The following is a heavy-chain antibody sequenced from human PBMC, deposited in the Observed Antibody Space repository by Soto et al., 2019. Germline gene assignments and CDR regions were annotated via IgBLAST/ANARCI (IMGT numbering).Heavy chain of an antibody. CDR2: MNPNSGNT. CDR3: ARFLKTDIVVVPAAPSGFDP. V-gene: IGHV1-8*01. Sequence: ASVKVSCKASGYTFTSYVINWVRQATGKGLEWMGWMNPNSGNTGYAQKFQGRVTMTRNTSISTAYMELSSLRSEDTAVYYCARFLKTDIVVVPAAPSGFDPWGQGTLVTVSS. J-gene: IGHJ5*02. CDR1: GYTFTSYV. D-gene: IGHD2-2*01.